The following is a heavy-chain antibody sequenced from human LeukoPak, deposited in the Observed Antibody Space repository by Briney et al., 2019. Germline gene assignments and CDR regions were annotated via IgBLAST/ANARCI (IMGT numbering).Heavy chain of an antibody. CDR3: AREVVGLDY. Sequence: GGSLRLSCAASGITFSSNGMVWVRQTPEKGLEWISYISTFSSTIKYADSVRGRFTISRDNANNSLYLQMDSLRADDTAVYYCAREVVGLDYWGQRILVTVSS. CDR1: GITFSSNG. V-gene: IGHV3-48*01. D-gene: IGHD3/OR15-3a*01. J-gene: IGHJ4*02. CDR2: ISTFSSTI.